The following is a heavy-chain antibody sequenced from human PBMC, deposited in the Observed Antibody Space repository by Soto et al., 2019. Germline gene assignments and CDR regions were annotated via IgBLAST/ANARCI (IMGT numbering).Heavy chain of an antibody. J-gene: IGHJ6*02. V-gene: IGHV4-59*08. Sequence: QVPLQESGPGLVKPSETLSLSCTVSGGSISHYYWSWFRQTPGKGLEWIAYVYDSWASNYNPSLKSRVTISLDTSKSQFSLKLTSVTAADTAVYYCARQGSGARHELFDVWGQGATVTVSS. CDR2: VYDSWAS. CDR1: GGSISHYY. CDR3: ARQGSGARHELFDV. D-gene: IGHD1-7*01.